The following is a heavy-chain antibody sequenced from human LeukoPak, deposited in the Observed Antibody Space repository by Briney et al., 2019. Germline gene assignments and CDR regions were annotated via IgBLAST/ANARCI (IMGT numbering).Heavy chain of an antibody. V-gene: IGHV1-2*02. D-gene: IGHD5-12*01. CDR1: GYTFIDYY. CDR3: TRDKYSDYDRFPY. Sequence: ASVKVSCKASGYTFIDYYVHWVRQAPGQGLEWLGWVNPNTGGTNYAQKFQGRVTMTRDTSISTAYMELSRLRSDDTAIYYCTRDKYSDYDRFPYWGQGTLVTVSS. J-gene: IGHJ4*02. CDR2: VNPNTGGT.